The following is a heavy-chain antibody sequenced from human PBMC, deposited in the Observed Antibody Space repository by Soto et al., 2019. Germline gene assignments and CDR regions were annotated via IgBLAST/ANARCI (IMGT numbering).Heavy chain of an antibody. CDR3: AKAKFYFDSSPFDS. CDR1: GFTFEDYA. D-gene: IGHD1-26*01. CDR2: INADGSDR. V-gene: IGHV3-43D*04. J-gene: IGHJ4*02. Sequence: GSLRLSCSTSGFTFEDYAVHGVRQSSRKGLEWVSFINADGSDRYYADSVKGRFTISRDNTKGSFYLQMDRLRLEDTAIYYCAKAKFYFDSSPFDSWGQGTLVTVSS.